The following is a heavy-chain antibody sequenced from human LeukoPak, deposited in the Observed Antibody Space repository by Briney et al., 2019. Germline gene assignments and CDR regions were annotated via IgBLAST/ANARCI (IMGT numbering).Heavy chain of an antibody. J-gene: IGHJ5*02. Sequence: SETLSLTCTVSGGSISSGGYYWSWIRQHPGKGLEWIGYIYYSGSTYYNPSLKSRVTTSVDTSKNQFSLKLSSVTAADTAVYYCAKDGVGWGSSLGFDPWGQGTLVTVSS. CDR1: GGSISSGGYY. CDR2: IYYSGST. V-gene: IGHV4-31*03. CDR3: AKDGVGWGSSLGFDP. D-gene: IGHD6-6*01.